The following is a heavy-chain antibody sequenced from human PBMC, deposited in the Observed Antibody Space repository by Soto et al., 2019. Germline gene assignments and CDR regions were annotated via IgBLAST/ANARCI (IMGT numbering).Heavy chain of an antibody. CDR2: IYTSGST. CDR1: GGSISSYY. D-gene: IGHD6-6*01. CDR3: ARDRKEYSSSGAWFDP. J-gene: IGHJ5*02. Sequence: SETLSLTCTVSGGSISSYYWSWIRQPAGKGLEWIGRIYTSGSTNYNPSLKSRVTMSVDTSKNQFSLKLSSVTAADTAVYYCARDRKEYSSSGAWFDPWGQGXLVTVYS. V-gene: IGHV4-4*07.